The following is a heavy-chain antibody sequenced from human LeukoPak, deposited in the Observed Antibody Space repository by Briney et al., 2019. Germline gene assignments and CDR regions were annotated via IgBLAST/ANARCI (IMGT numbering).Heavy chain of an antibody. CDR2: ISYDGSNE. CDR3: AREGGVVITEAFDY. D-gene: IGHD3-22*01. V-gene: IGHV3-30-3*01. Sequence: GGSLRLSCAASGFTFSSYAMHWVRQAPGKGLEWVAVISYDGSNEYYADSVKGRFTISRDNSKNTLYLQMNSLRAEDTAVYYCAREGGVVITEAFDYWGQGTLVTVSS. J-gene: IGHJ4*02. CDR1: GFTFSSYA.